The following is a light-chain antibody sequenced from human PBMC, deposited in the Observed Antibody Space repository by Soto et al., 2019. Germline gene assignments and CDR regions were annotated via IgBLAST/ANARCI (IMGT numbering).Light chain of an antibody. CDR1: QSVSRTY. CDR3: QQYGRSGT. J-gene: IGKJ1*01. V-gene: IGKV3-20*01. CDR2: ATS. Sequence: EIVLTQSPGTLSLSPGERATLSCRASQSVSRTYLAWYQQKPVQAPGLLIYATSSRATGIPDRFSGSGSGTDFTLTISRLEPEDFAVYYCQQYGRSGTFGQGTKVDI.